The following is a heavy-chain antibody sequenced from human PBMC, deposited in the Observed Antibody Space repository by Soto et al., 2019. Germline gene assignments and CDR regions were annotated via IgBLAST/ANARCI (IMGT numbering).Heavy chain of an antibody. J-gene: IGHJ3*02. CDR3: ARENNGAGAFDI. D-gene: IGHD1-20*01. Sequence: QVQLQESGPGLVKPSQTLSLTCTVSGGSINSGGYYWSWIRQHPGKGLEWIGYIYYSGNTYYNTSLKSRVTISVDTSKNQFSLKLSSVTAADTAVYYCARENNGAGAFDIWGQGTMVTVSS. CDR1: GGSINSGGYY. CDR2: IYYSGNT. V-gene: IGHV4-31*03.